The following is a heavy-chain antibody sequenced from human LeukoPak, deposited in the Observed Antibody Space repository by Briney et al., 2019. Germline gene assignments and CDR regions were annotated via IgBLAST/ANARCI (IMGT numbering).Heavy chain of an antibody. Sequence: PSETLSLTCTVSGGSISSYYWSGIRQPPGKGLEWIGYIYYSGSTNYNPSLKSRVTISVDTSKNQFSLKLSSVTAADTAVYYCARDRSSSWSFDYWGQGTLVTVSS. J-gene: IGHJ4*02. V-gene: IGHV4-59*01. D-gene: IGHD6-13*01. CDR2: IYYSGST. CDR3: ARDRSSSWSFDY. CDR1: GGSISSYY.